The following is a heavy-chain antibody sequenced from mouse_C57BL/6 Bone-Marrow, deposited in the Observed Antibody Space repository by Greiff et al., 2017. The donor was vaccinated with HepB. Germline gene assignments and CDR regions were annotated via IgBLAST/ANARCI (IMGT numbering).Heavy chain of an antibody. CDR3: ASTTVV. J-gene: IGHJ1*03. V-gene: IGHV1-50*01. CDR1: GYTFTSYW. CDR2: IDPSDSYT. D-gene: IGHD1-1*01. Sequence: QVHVKQSGAELVKPGASVKLSCKASGYTFTSYWMQWVKQRPGQGLEWIGEIDPSDSYTNYNQKFKGKATLTVDTSSSTAYMQLSSLTSEDSAVYYCASTTVVWGTGTTVTVSS.